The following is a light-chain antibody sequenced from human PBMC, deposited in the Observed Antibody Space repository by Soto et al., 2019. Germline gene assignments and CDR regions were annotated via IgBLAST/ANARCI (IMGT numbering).Light chain of an antibody. J-gene: IGLJ1*01. CDR3: QSYDSSLSGV. CDR2: GNS. CDR1: SSNIGAGYD. Sequence: QSVLTQPPSVPGAPGQRVTISCTGSSSNIGAGYDVHWYQQLPGTAPKLLIYGNSNRPSGVPDRFSGSKSGTSASLAITGLQAEDEADYYCQSYDSSLSGVLGTGTKLTV. V-gene: IGLV1-40*01.